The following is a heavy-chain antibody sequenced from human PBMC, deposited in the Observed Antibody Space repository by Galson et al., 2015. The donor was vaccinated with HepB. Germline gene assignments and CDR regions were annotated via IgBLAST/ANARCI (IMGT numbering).Heavy chain of an antibody. J-gene: IGHJ3*02. D-gene: IGHD3-3*01. Sequence: SLRLSCAASGFTFSDYYMSWIRQAPGKGLEWVSYISSSSSYTNYADSVKGRFTISRDNAKNSLYLQMNSLRAEDTAVYYCARQLRFLEWLSNDDAFDIWGQGTMVTVSS. CDR1: GFTFSDYY. V-gene: IGHV3-11*06. CDR2: ISSSSSYT. CDR3: ARQLRFLEWLSNDDAFDI.